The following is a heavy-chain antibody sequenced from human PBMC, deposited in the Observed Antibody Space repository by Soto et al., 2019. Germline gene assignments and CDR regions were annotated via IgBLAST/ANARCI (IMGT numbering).Heavy chain of an antibody. CDR1: VGSIDDYY. CDR3: ARDRWTARANWFDP. Sequence: SETLSLTCTVFVGSIDDYYWSWIRQSPGKGLEWIGHISDRGSTDYNPSLKSRVTISVDRSKKQFSLKVTSVTPADTAVYYCARDRWTARANWFDPWSQGTLDTVSS. V-gene: IGHV4-59*01. J-gene: IGHJ5*02. D-gene: IGHD3-16*02. CDR2: ISDRGST.